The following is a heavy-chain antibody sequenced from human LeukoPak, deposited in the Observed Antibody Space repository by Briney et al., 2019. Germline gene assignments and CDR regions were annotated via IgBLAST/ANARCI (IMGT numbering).Heavy chain of an antibody. CDR3: ARTGATTYYNWFDP. J-gene: IGHJ5*02. V-gene: IGHV4-34*01. CDR1: GGSFSGYY. CDR2: INHSGST. D-gene: IGHD1-26*01. Sequence: SGTLSLTCAVYGGSFSGYYWSWIRQPPGKGLEWIGEINHSGSTNYNPSLKSRVTISIDTSKNQFSLKLSSVTAADTAVYYCARTGATTYYNWFDPWGQGTLVTVSS.